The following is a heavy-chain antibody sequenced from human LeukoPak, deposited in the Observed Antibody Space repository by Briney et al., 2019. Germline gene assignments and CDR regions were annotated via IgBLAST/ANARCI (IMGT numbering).Heavy chain of an antibody. CDR3: ARETEGVALFDY. D-gene: IGHD2-15*01. J-gene: IGHJ4*02. V-gene: IGHV3-72*01. CDR2: TRNKANSYTT. CDR1: GFTFSDRY. Sequence: GGSLRLSCAASGFTFSDRYMDWVRQAPGKGLEWVGRTRNKANSYTTEYAASVKGRFTISRDDSKNSLYLQMNSLKTEDTAVYYCARETEGVALFDYWGQGTLVTVSS.